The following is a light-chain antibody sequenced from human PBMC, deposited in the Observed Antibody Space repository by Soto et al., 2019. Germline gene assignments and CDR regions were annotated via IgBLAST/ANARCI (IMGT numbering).Light chain of an antibody. Sequence: QSALTQPPSASGSPGQSVTISCTGTSSDVGANNYVSWYQQHPGKAPKLMIYEVTKRPSGVPDRFSGSKSGNTASLAVSGLQADDDADYYCSSYAGANRVFGTGTKLTVL. V-gene: IGLV2-8*01. CDR1: SSDVGANNY. J-gene: IGLJ1*01. CDR2: EVT. CDR3: SSYAGANRV.